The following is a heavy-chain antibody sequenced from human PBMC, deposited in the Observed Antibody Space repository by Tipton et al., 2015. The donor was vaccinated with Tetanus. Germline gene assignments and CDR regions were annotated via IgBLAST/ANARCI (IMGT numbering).Heavy chain of an antibody. J-gene: IGHJ4*02. CDR2: ISGGGHNT. V-gene: IGHV3-23*01. Sequence: SLRLSCAASGFSFNSYSMNWVRQAPGRGLEWVSTISGGGHNTHCADSVQGRFTISRDNSKNTMYLQMNSLRAEDTAVYYCTKDVGIVLFDYWGQGTLVTVSS. D-gene: IGHD2-8*01. CDR3: TKDVGIVLFDY. CDR1: GFSFNSYS.